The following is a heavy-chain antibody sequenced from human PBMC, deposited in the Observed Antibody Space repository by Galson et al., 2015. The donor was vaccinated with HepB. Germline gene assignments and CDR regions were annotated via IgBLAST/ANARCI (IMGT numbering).Heavy chain of an antibody. CDR1: GGTFSSYA. Sequence: SVKVSCKASGGTFSSYAISWVRQAPGQGLEWMGGIIPIFGTANYAQKFQGRVTITADESTSTAYMELSSLRSEDTAVYYCARVGGGNYYDSSGYYFGLWDRLGTDYYYYGMDVWGQGTTVTVSS. V-gene: IGHV1-69*13. D-gene: IGHD3-22*01. CDR2: IIPIFGTA. J-gene: IGHJ6*02. CDR3: ARVGGGNYYDSSGYYFGLWDRLGTDYYYYGMDV.